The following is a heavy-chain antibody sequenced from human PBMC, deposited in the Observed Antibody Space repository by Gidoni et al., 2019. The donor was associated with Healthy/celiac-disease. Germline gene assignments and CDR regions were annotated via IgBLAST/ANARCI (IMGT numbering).Heavy chain of an antibody. CDR2: ISGSGGST. V-gene: IGHV3-23*01. D-gene: IGHD2-2*01. CDR1: GFTFSSYA. Sequence: EVQLLESGGGLVQPGGSMRLSCAASGFTFSSYAMSWVRQAPGKGLEWVSAISGSGGSTYYAGSVKGRFTISRDNSKNTLYLQMNSLRAEDTAVYYGVVPAAEPTFDYWGQGTLVTVSS. J-gene: IGHJ4*02. CDR3: VVPAAEPTFDY.